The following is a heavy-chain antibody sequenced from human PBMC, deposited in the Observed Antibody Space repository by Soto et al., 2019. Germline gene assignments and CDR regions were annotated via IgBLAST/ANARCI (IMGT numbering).Heavy chain of an antibody. CDR3: ARDRSDRGDAFDI. J-gene: IGHJ3*02. CDR2: INPNSGGT. CDR1: GYPFTGYY. V-gene: IGHV1-2*02. Sequence: XSVKVSCKAAGYPFTGYYMHWVRQAPGQGLEWMGWINPNSGGTNYAQKFQGRVTMTRDTSISTAYMELSRLRSDDTAVYYCARDRSDRGDAFDIWGQGTMVTVSS. D-gene: IGHD3-10*01.